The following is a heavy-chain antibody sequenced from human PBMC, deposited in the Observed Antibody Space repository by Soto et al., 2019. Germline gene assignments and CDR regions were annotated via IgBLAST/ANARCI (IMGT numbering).Heavy chain of an antibody. V-gene: IGHV3-48*01. CDR3: QAEDGIRDVRSVSAFLLNRSSDL. D-gene: IGHD3-10*02. J-gene: IGHJ2*01. Sequence: KGLEWVSYISTSSRTIYYADSVKGRFTISRDNAKNSLYLQMNSLRAEDTAVFFFQAEDGIRDVRSVSAFLLNRSSDL. CDR2: ISTSSRTI.